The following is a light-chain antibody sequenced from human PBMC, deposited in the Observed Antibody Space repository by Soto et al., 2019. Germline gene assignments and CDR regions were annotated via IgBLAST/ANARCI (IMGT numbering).Light chain of an antibody. J-gene: IGKJ5*01. V-gene: IGKV1-33*01. CDR3: QQYENLPT. Sequence: DIQMTQSPSSLSASVGDRVPIDCRASQSISSYLNWYQQTPGKAPKLLIYDASNLEAGVPSRFRGSGSGTDFTFTISRLQPEDIATYYCQQYENLPTFGQGTRLEIK. CDR2: DAS. CDR1: QSISSY.